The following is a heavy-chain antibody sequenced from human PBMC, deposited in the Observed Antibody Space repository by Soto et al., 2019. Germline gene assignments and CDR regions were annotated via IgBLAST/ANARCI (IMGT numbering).Heavy chain of an antibody. V-gene: IGHV3-7*05. Sequence: EVQLVESGGGLVQTGGSLRLSCAASGFTFSSYWMSWVRQAPGRGLEWVANIKHDGSEKYYVDSVKGRFTISRDNGKNSVFLQMNSLRAEDTAVYYCAGEDVLAGSYFDYWGQGTLVTVSS. CDR3: AGEDVLAGSYFDY. CDR2: IKHDGSEK. J-gene: IGHJ4*02. D-gene: IGHD6-19*01. CDR1: GFTFSSYW.